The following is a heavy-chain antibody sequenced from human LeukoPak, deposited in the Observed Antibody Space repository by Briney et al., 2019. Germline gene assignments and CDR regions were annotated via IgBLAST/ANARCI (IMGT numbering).Heavy chain of an antibody. V-gene: IGHV4-59*01. CDR1: GGSISSYY. CDR2: IYYSCST. D-gene: IGHD3/OR15-3a*01. J-gene: IGHJ4*02. CDR3: ARDSKGLFDY. Sequence: KPSETLSLTCTVSGGSISSYYWSWIRQPPRKGLEWIGYIYYSCSTNYNPSLKIRVTISVDTSKNQFSLKLSSVTAADTAVYYCARDSKGLFDYWGQGTLVTVSS.